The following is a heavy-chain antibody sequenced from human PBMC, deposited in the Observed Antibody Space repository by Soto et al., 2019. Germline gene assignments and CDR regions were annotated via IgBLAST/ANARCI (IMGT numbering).Heavy chain of an antibody. Sequence: QVQLQESGPGLVKPSQTLSLTCTVSGGSISTGGYYWTWIRQHPGKGLEWIGYIYYSXSTYXNPXXXXXXXXXXXXXXXXXXXXXSSVTAADTAVYYCARGLSVTLFDNWGQGTLVTVSS. J-gene: IGHJ4*02. CDR2: IYYSXST. D-gene: IGHD3-10*01. CDR3: ARGLSVTLFDN. V-gene: IGHV4-31*01. CDR1: GGSISTGGYY.